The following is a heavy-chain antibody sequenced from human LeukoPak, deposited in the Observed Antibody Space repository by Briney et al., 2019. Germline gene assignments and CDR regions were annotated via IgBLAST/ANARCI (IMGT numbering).Heavy chain of an antibody. CDR1: GGSFSGYY. CDR3: ARERSGSEIFARSFDI. D-gene: IGHD3-3*01. CDR2: INHSGST. Sequence: SETLSLTCAVYGGSFSGYYWSWIRQPPGKGLEWIGEINHSGSTNYNPSLKSRVTISVDTSKNQFSLKLSSVTAADTAVYYCARERSGSEIFARSFDIWGQGTMVTVSS. J-gene: IGHJ3*02. V-gene: IGHV4-34*01.